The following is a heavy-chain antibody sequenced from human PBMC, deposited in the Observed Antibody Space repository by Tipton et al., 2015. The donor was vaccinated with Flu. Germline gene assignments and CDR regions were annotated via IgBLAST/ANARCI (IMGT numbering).Heavy chain of an antibody. D-gene: IGHD6-13*01. Sequence: QLVQSGGGVVQPGRSLRLSCAASGFTFSSYGMHWVRQAPGKGLEWVAVIWYDGSNKYYADSVKGRFTTSRDNSKNTLYLQMNSLRAEDTAVYYCARDLQLGSFDYWGQGTLVTVSS. V-gene: IGHV3-33*01. CDR2: IWYDGSNK. CDR3: ARDLQLGSFDY. J-gene: IGHJ4*02. CDR1: GFTFSSYG.